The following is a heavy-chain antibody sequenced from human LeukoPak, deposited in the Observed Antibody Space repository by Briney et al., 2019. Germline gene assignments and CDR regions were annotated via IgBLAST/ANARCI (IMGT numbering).Heavy chain of an antibody. Sequence: SETLSLTCAVSGYSISSGYYWGWIRQPPGKGLEWIGSIYHSGSTYYNPSLKSRVTISVDTSKNQFSLKLSSVTAADTAVYYCAAQTGTTAFYYYYMDVWGKGTTVTVSS. J-gene: IGHJ6*03. V-gene: IGHV4-38-2*01. D-gene: IGHD1-1*01. CDR1: GYSISSGYY. CDR3: AAQTGTTAFYYYYMDV. CDR2: IYHSGST.